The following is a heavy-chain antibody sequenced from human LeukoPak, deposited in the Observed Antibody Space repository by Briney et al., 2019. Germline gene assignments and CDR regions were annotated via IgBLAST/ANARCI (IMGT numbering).Heavy chain of an antibody. CDR1: GYTFTSYS. V-gene: IGHV1-18*04. D-gene: IGHD2-2*01. CDR3: ARDLPVPYCSSTSCPLGY. CDR2: ISAYNGNT. J-gene: IGHJ4*02. Sequence: ASVKVSCKASGYTFTSYSMYWVRQAPGQGLEWMGWISAYNGNTNYAQKLQGRVTMTTDTSTSTAYMELRSLRSDDTAVYYCARDLPVPYCSSTSCPLGYWGQGTLVTVSS.